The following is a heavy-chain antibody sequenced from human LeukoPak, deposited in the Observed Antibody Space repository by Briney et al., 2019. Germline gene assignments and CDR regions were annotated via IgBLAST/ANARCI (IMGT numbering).Heavy chain of an antibody. CDR2: LSGSGGST. CDR3: ARAVSTVRVGIYRFDY. CDR1: GFSFSKYA. J-gene: IGHJ4*02. D-gene: IGHD1-26*01. V-gene: IGHV3-23*01. Sequence: GGSLRLSCAASGFSFSKYAMSWVRQAPGKGPEWVSGLSGSGGSTYYADFVEGRFTISRDNSNNTLSLQMTSLRAEDTALYYCARAVSTVRVGIYRFDYWGPATLVTVSS.